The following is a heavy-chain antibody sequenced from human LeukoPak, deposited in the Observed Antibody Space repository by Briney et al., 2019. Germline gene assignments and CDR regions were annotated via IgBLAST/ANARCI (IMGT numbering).Heavy chain of an antibody. D-gene: IGHD4-17*01. J-gene: IGHJ3*02. Sequence: SETLSLTCTVSGGSISSYYWSWIRQPAGKGLEWIGEINHSGSTNYNPSLKSRVTISVDTSKNQFSLKLSSVTAADTAVYYCARDEYGDYQDAFDIWGQGTMVTVSS. CDR2: INHSGST. CDR3: ARDEYGDYQDAFDI. CDR1: GGSISSYY. V-gene: IGHV4-34*01.